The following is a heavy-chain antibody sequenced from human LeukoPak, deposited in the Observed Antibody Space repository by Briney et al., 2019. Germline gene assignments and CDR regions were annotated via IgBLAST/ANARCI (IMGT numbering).Heavy chain of an antibody. J-gene: IGHJ3*02. Sequence: PGGSLRLSCAASGFTFSSYGMHWVRQAPGKGLEWVAVIWDDASNKYYADSVKGRFTISRDNSKNTLYLQMNNLRAEDTAVYYCARAEVPAAIKSGAFDIWGQGTMVTVSS. CDR3: ARAEVPAAIKSGAFDI. D-gene: IGHD2-2*01. CDR2: IWDDASNK. CDR1: GFTFSSYG. V-gene: IGHV3-33*01.